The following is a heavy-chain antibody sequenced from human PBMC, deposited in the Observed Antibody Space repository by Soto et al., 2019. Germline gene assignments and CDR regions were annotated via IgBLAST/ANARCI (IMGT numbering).Heavy chain of an antibody. V-gene: IGHV1-18*01. D-gene: IGHD1-20*01. CDR3: ARETRKITGTSQDAFDI. Sequence: QVQLVQSGAEVKKPGASVKVSCKASGYTFTSYGISWVRQAPGQGLEWMGWISAYNGDTNYAQKLQGRVTMTTDTSTSTAYMELRSLRSDDTAVYYCARETRKITGTSQDAFDIWGQGTMVTVSS. CDR1: GYTFTSYG. CDR2: ISAYNGDT. J-gene: IGHJ3*02.